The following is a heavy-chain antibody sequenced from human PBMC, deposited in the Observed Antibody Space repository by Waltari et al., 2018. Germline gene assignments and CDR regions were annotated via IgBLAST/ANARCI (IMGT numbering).Heavy chain of an antibody. CDR2: ISSSSSFI. CDR3: VRSDYGDYVGGYY. V-gene: IGHV3-21*01. Sequence: EVQLVESGGGVVKPGGSLRLSCAASGFTFSDSTRGWVRQTPGKGLEWVSSISSSSSFIYYADSVKGRFTISRDNAKNSLFLQMNSLRAEDTSVYYCVRSDYGDYVGGYYWGQGTVVTVSS. J-gene: IGHJ4*02. CDR1: GFTFSDST. D-gene: IGHD4-17*01.